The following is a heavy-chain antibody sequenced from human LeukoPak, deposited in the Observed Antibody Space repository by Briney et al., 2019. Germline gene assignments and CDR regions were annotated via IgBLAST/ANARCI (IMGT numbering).Heavy chain of an antibody. D-gene: IGHD3-22*01. CDR3: ARGDYYESSGYYYVTPPPFFDY. Sequence: PSETLSLTCAVYGGSFSGYYWSWIRQPPGKGLEWIGEINHSGSTNYNPSLKSRVTISVDTSKNQFSLKLSSVTAADTAVYYCARGDYYESSGYYYVTPPPFFDYWGQGTLVTVSS. J-gene: IGHJ4*02. CDR2: INHSGST. CDR1: GGSFSGYY. V-gene: IGHV4-34*01.